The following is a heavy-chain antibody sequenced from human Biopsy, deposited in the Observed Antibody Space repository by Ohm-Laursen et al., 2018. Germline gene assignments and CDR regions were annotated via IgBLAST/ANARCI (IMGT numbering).Heavy chain of an antibody. V-gene: IGHV3-9*01. J-gene: IGHJ3*01. CDR2: ISWNSGSI. Sequence: SLRLSCAASGFTFDDYAMHWVRQAPGKGLEWVSAISWNSGSIGYADSVKGRFTISRDNAKNSLYLQMNSLRAEDTAVYYCTRDTTYYAGTTYYDALDVWGQGTTVTVSS. D-gene: IGHD2/OR15-2a*01. CDR1: GFTFDDYA. CDR3: TRDTTYYAGTTYYDALDV.